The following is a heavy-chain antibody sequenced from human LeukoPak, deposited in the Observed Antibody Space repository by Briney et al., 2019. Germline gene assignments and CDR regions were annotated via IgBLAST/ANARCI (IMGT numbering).Heavy chain of an antibody. J-gene: IGHJ5*02. Sequence: SETLSLTCTVSGGSISSYYWSWIRQPPGKGLEWIGYIYYSGSTNYNPSLKSRVTISVDTSSNQFSLKMRSVTAADTAVYYCARRMVYASGGSWFDPWGQGLRVIVSS. CDR2: IYYSGST. D-gene: IGHD2-8*01. CDR1: GGSISSYY. V-gene: IGHV4-59*12. CDR3: ARRMVYASGGSWFDP.